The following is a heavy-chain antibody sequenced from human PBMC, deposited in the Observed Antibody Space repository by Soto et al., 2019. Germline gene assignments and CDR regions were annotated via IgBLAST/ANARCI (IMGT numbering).Heavy chain of an antibody. CDR1: GCSISIGGCA. CDR3: ARGPSGDKIDY. Sequence: SETLSLTSACSGCSISIGGCAGSWIRQPPGKGLEWIGYIYDGGTTYSSPSLKGRVTISADTSETQFSLKLSSVSAADTAVYYCARGPSGDKIDYWGQGIQVT. J-gene: IGHJ4*02. CDR2: IYDGGTT. V-gene: IGHV4-30-2*05. D-gene: IGHD7-27*01.